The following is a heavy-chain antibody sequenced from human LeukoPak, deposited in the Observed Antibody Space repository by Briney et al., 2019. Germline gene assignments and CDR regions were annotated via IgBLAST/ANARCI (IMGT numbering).Heavy chain of an antibody. Sequence: GGSLRLSCAASGFTFSNYAMSWVRQASGKGLEWVSGISGSGGSTDYADSVKGRFTISRDNSKNTLYLQMNRLRAEDTAVYYCAKDLRWDPRALDYWGQGALVTVSS. CDR2: ISGSGGST. D-gene: IGHD4-23*01. CDR3: AKDLRWDPRALDY. V-gene: IGHV3-23*01. J-gene: IGHJ4*02. CDR1: GFTFSNYA.